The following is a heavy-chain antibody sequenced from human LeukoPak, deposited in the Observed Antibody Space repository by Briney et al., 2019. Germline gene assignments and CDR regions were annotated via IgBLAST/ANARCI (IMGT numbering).Heavy chain of an antibody. V-gene: IGHV4-61*02. CDR3: ARGRGYCSSSSCYAGSYYYYMDV. Sequence: PSQTLSLTCTVSGGSITSGSYYWSWIRQPAGKGLEWIGRIYTSGSTNYNPSLKSRVTISVDTSKNQFSLKLSSVTAADTAVYYCARGRGYCSSSSCYAGSYYYYMDVWGKGTTVTISS. CDR2: IYTSGST. CDR1: GGSITSGSYY. D-gene: IGHD2-2*01. J-gene: IGHJ6*03.